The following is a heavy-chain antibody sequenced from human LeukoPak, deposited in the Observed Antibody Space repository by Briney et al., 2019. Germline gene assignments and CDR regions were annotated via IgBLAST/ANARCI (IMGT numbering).Heavy chain of an antibody. Sequence: SETLSLTCSVSGGSLSSGGYYWIWIRQHRGKGLEWIGYIYYSGITYYNPSLKRRVTISVDTSKNQFSLKLRSVTAADTAVYYCAGLTMSDAFDIWGQGTIVTVS. CDR1: GGSLSSGGYY. J-gene: IGHJ3*02. CDR3: AGLTMSDAFDI. V-gene: IGHV4-31*03. CDR2: IYYSGIT. D-gene: IGHD3-10*02.